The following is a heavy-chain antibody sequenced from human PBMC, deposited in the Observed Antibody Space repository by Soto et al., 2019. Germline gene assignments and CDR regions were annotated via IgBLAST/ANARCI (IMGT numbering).Heavy chain of an antibody. CDR3: ARNGWYSLDL. CDR2: IYHNGAT. CDR1: GDSISNDNW. Sequence: QVRLQESGPGLVKPSWTLSLTCAVSGDSISNDNWWSWVRQPPGKGLEWIGEIYHNGATNYNPSLTSRVIMSVDKSKNQFSLGLTSVTAADTAVYFCARNGWYSLDLWGQGAMVTVSS. J-gene: IGHJ3*01. D-gene: IGHD6-19*01. V-gene: IGHV4-4*02.